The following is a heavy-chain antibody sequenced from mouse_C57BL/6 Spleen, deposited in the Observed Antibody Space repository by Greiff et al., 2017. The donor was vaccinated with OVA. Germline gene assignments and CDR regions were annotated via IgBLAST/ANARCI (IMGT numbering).Heavy chain of an antibody. CDR3: ARAYDYGTGFAY. V-gene: IGHV1-64*01. CDR2: IHPNSGST. CDR1: GYTFTSYW. D-gene: IGHD2-4*01. J-gene: IGHJ3*01. Sequence: QVQLQQPGAELVKPGTSVKLSCKASGYTFTSYWMHWVKQRPGQGLEWIGMIHPNSGSTNYNEKFKSKATLTVDKSSSTAYMQLSSLTSEDSAVYYCARAYDYGTGFAYWGQGTLVTVSA.